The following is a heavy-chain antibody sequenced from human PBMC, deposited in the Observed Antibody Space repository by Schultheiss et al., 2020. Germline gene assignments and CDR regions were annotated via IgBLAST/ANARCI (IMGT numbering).Heavy chain of an antibody. V-gene: IGHV3-23*01. CDR2: ISGSGGSA. CDR1: GFTFSSYA. Sequence: GGSLRLSCAASGFTFSSYAMSWVRQAPGKGLEWVSAISGSGGSAFYADSVKGRFTISRDNAKNSLYLQMNSLRAEDTAVYYCARGDYYGMDVWGQGTTVTVSS. CDR3: ARGDYYGMDV. J-gene: IGHJ6*02.